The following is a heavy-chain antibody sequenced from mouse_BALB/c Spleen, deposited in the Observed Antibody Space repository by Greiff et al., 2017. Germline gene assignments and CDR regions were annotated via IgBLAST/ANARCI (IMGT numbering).Heavy chain of an antibody. CDR1: GFAFSSYD. V-gene: IGHV5-12-1*01. CDR2: ISSGGGST. D-gene: IGHD1-1*01. CDR3: ARQNYYGSSYAMDY. J-gene: IGHJ4*01. Sequence: EVKVVESGGGLVKPGGSLKLSCAASGFAFSSYDMSWVRQTPEKRLEWVAYISSGGGSTYYPDTVKGRFTISRDNAKNTLYLQMSSLKSEDTAMYYCARQNYYGSSYAMDYWGQGTSVTVSS.